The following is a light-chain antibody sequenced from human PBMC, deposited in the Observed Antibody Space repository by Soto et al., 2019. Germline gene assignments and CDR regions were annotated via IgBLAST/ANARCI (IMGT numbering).Light chain of an antibody. Sequence: EVEMTQSPATVSVSPGERVTLSCRASQRVSSNVAWYQQKPGQAPRVLIFGASTRATGTPARFSGSGSGTEFTLTISSPQPEDFAVYYCQQYNIWPPYTFGQGTKLEIK. CDR1: QRVSSN. J-gene: IGKJ2*01. V-gene: IGKV3-15*01. CDR3: QQYNIWPPYT. CDR2: GAS.